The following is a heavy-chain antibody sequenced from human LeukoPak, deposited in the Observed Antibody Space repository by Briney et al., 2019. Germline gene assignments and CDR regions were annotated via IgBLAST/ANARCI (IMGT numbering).Heavy chain of an antibody. CDR3: ARNYGSGSYYPGDYYYYYVDV. CDR1: GGTFSSYA. Sequence: SVKVSCKASGGTFSSYAISWVRQAPGQGLEWMGGIIPIFGTANYAQKFQGRVTITADKSTSTAYMELSSLRSEDTAVYYCARNYGSGSYYPGDYYYYYVDVWGKGTTVTVSS. CDR2: IIPIFGTA. J-gene: IGHJ6*03. V-gene: IGHV1-69*06. D-gene: IGHD3-10*01.